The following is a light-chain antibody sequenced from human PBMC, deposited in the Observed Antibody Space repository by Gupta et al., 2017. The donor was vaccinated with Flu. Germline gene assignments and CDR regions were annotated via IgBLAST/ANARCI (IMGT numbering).Light chain of an antibody. Sequence: DVVMTQSPLALPVTLGQPASISCRSSQSLVHRNGNTYLTWVQQRPGQSPRRLIYRVSNRDSGVKGRFRGSGAATDFTLKSRAEAEDLGAYYCMQGKHWQTFGPGTKVEIK. CDR1: QSLVHRNGNTY. CDR3: MQGKHWQT. J-gene: IGKJ1*01. V-gene: IGKV2-30*02. CDR2: RVS.